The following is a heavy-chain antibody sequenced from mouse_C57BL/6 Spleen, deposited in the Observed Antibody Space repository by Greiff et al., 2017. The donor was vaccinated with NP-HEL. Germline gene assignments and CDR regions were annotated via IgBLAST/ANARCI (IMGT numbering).Heavy chain of an antibody. CDR2: IHPNSGTT. CDR3: SRYYGSREDYFDY. D-gene: IGHD1-1*01. Sequence: VQLQQPGAELVKPGASVKLSCKASGYTFTSYWMHWVKQRPGQGLEWIGMIHPNSGTTNYNEKFRSKATLTVDKTSSTAYIQLSSLTSEDSAVYYCSRYYGSREDYFDYWGQGTTLTVSS. V-gene: IGHV1-64*01. CDR1: GYTFTSYW. J-gene: IGHJ2*01.